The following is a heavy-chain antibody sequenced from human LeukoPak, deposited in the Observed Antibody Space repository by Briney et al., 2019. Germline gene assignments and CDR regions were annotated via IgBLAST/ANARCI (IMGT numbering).Heavy chain of an antibody. CDR1: GYSISSGYY. V-gene: IGHV4-38-2*02. CDR2: IYHSGST. CDR3: ARHIYYYGSGSYWFDY. Sequence: PSETLSLTCSVSGYSISSGYYWGWIRQPPGKGLEWIGSIYHSGSTYYNPSLKSRVTISVDTSKNQFSLKLSSVTAADTAVYYCARHIYYYGSGSYWFDYWGQGTLVTVSS. D-gene: IGHD3-10*01. J-gene: IGHJ4*02.